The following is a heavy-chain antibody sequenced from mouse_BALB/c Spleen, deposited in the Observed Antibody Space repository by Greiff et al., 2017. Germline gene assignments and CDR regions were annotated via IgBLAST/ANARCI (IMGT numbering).Heavy chain of an antibody. D-gene: IGHD1-1*01. CDR1: GYSITSDYA. V-gene: IGHV3-2*02. J-gene: IGHJ1*01. Sequence: EVKLMESGPGLVKPSQSLSLTCTVTGYSITSDYAWNWIRQFPGNTLEWMGYISYSGSTSYNPSLKSRISITRDTSKNQFFLQLNSVTTEDTATYYCARGGYYYGRYWYFDVWGAGTTVTVSS. CDR2: ISYSGST. CDR3: ARGGYYYGRYWYFDV.